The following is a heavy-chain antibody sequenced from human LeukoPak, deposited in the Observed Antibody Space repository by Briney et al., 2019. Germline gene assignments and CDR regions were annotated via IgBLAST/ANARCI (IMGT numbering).Heavy chain of an antibody. CDR1: ELTLSNYC. CDR3: TRGGRNTSYYWYY. J-gene: IGHJ4*02. V-gene: IGHV3-7*01. Sequence: GGSLRLSCAASELTLSNYCMTWVRQGPGKGLEWVATIKRDGAETYYVDSVRGRFTISRDNAENSVYLRMNSLRDEDTAVYYCTRGGRNTSYYWYYWGQGTLVTVSS. CDR2: IKRDGAET. D-gene: IGHD1-26*01.